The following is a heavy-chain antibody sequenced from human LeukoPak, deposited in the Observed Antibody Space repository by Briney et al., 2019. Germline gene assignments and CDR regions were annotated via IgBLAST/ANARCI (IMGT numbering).Heavy chain of an antibody. CDR1: GFTVSSNY. CDR2: IYSGGST. Sequence: GGSLRLSCAASGFTVSSNYMSWVRQAPGKGLEWVSVIYSGGSTYYADSVKGRFTISRDNSKNTLYLQMNSLRAEDTAVYYCVRVKQQLESFDYWGQGTLVTVSS. CDR3: VRVKQQLESFDY. V-gene: IGHV3-53*01. J-gene: IGHJ4*02. D-gene: IGHD6-13*01.